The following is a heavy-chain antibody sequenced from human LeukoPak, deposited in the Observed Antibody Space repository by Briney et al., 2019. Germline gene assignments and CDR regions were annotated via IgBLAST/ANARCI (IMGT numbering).Heavy chain of an antibody. J-gene: IGHJ4*02. CDR3: ASSGSDSLYYFDY. Sequence: GGSLRLSCAASGFPFSSYAMHWVRQAPGKGLEWAAVISYDGSNKYYADSVKGRFTISRDNSKNTLYLQMNSLRAEDTAVYYCASSGSDSLYYFDYWGQGTLVTVSS. V-gene: IGHV3-30-3*01. CDR1: GFPFSSYA. CDR2: ISYDGSNK. D-gene: IGHD3-10*01.